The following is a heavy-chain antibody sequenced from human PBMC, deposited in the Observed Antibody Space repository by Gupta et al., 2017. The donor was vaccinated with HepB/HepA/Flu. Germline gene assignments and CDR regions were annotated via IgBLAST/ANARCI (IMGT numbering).Heavy chain of an antibody. D-gene: IGHD4-11*01. CDR1: GFTFTRSG. Sequence: QMQVLQSGPEVKKPGTSVKVSCKTSGFTFTRSGMQWVRQARGQGLEWIGWIVVGSGETNYAQKFQNRVTITRDTSTMTVYMELSRLTPEDTAVYYCAAEARAGDYSGMDVWGQGTTVTVSS. V-gene: IGHV1-58*02. J-gene: IGHJ6*02. CDR2: IVVGSGET. CDR3: AAEARAGDYSGMDV.